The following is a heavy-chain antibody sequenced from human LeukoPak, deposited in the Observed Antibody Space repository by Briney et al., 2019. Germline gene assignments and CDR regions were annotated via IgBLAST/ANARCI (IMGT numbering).Heavy chain of an antibody. Sequence: PGGSLRLSCTASGFRFSSYGIHWVRQTPGKGLEWVAPVSYDGSNKDYADSVKGRFTISRDNSKNTVYLQINSLRAEDTAVYYCARGGGYCTNGVCPFFDYWGQGTLVTVSS. CDR2: VSYDGSNK. V-gene: IGHV3-33*01. CDR1: GFRFSSYG. CDR3: ARGGGYCTNGVCPFFDY. D-gene: IGHD2-8*01. J-gene: IGHJ4*02.